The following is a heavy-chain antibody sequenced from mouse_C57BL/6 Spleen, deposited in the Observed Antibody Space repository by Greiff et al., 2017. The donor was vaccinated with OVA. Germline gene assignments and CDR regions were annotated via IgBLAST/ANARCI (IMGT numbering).Heavy chain of an antibody. CDR2: IYPSDSET. V-gene: IGHV1-61*01. J-gene: IGHJ1*03. CDR1: GYTFTSYW. D-gene: IGHD4-1*01. CDR3: AAKWEVRYFDV. Sequence: VQLQQPGAELVRPGSSVKLSCKASGYTFTSYWMDWVKQRPGQGLEWIGNIYPSDSETHYNQKFKDKATLTVAKSSSPAYMQLSSMPSEDDAAYYCAAKWEVRYFDVWGTGTTVTVSS.